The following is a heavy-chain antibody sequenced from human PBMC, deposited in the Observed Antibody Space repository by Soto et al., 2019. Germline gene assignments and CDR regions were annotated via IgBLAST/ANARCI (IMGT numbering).Heavy chain of an antibody. D-gene: IGHD3-10*01. CDR2: ISGSGGST. Sequence: EVQLLESGGGLVQPGGSLRLSCAASGFTFSSYAMSWVRQAPGKGLEWVSAISGSGGSTYYAVSVKGRFTISRDNSKKTRYLKMNSLRAEDTAVYYCAKGTAYYYGSGSYYWGQGTLVTVSS. CDR1: GFTFSSYA. J-gene: IGHJ4*02. CDR3: AKGTAYYYGSGSYY. V-gene: IGHV3-23*01.